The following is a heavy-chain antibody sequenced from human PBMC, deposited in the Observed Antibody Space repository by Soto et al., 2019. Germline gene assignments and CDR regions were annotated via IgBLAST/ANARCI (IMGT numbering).Heavy chain of an antibody. CDR3: ARGGGCYSTSLTNCYADWFDP. J-gene: IGHJ5*02. CDR1: GYTFTSYY. V-gene: IGHV1-46*01. CDR2: IDPSGGST. D-gene: IGHD2-2*01. Sequence: QVQLVQSGAEVKKPGASVKVSCKASGYTFTSYYMHWVRQAPGQGLEWMGIIDPSGGSTSYAQKFRGRVTMTRDTSTSTVYMELSSLRSEDTAVYYCARGGGCYSTSLTNCYADWFDPWGQGTLVTVSS.